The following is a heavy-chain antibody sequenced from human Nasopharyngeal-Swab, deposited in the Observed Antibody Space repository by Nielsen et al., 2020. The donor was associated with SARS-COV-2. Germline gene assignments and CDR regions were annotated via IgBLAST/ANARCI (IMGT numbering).Heavy chain of an antibody. J-gene: IGHJ5*02. Sequence: SVKVSCNASAGFFISYATIWVRQAPGQGLEWMGGIIPIFGTANYAQKFQGRVTITADESTSTAYMVLISLRSEDTAVYYCARGWSENENWCDPWGQGTLVTVSS. CDR2: IIPIFGTA. D-gene: IGHD6-19*01. V-gene: IGHV1-69*13. CDR1: AGFFISYA. CDR3: ARGWSENENWCDP.